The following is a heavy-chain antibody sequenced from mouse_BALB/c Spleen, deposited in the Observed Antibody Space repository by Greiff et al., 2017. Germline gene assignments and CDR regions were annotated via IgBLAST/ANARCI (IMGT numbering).Heavy chain of an antibody. Sequence: DVKLVESGGGLVKPGGSLKLSCAASGFTFSSYAMSWVRQTPEKRLEWVASISSGGSTYYPDSVKGRFTISRNKARNILYLQMSSLRSEDTAMYYCARDKRDGGYFDYWGQGTTLTVSS. CDR2: ISSGGST. J-gene: IGHJ2*01. CDR1: GFTFSSYA. D-gene: IGHD3-3*01. CDR3: ARDKRDGGYFDY. V-gene: IGHV5-6-5*01.